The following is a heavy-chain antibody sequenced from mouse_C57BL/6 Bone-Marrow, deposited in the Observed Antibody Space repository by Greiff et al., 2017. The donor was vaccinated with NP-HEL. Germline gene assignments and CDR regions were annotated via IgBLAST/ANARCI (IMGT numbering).Heavy chain of an antibody. J-gene: IGHJ1*03. Sequence: VQLQQSGAELARPGASVKLSCKASGYTFTSYGISWVKQRTGQGLEWIGEIYPRSGNTYYNEKFNGKATLTADKSSSTAYMELRSLTSEDSAVYFCARGRITTVVEPYWYFDVWGTGTTVTVSS. V-gene: IGHV1-81*01. CDR1: GYTFTSYG. CDR3: ARGRITTVVEPYWYFDV. CDR2: IYPRSGNT. D-gene: IGHD1-1*01.